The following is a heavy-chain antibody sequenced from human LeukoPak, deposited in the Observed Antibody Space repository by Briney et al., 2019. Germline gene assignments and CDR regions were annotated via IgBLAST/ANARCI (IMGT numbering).Heavy chain of an antibody. J-gene: IGHJ6*02. Sequence: GASVKVSYKASGYTFTGYYMHWVRQAPGQGLEWMGWINPNSGGTNYAQKFQGRVTMTRDTSISTAYMELSRLRSDDTAVYYCARVHGFWSGYLELPLYYYYYGMDVWGQGTTVTVSS. CDR2: INPNSGGT. V-gene: IGHV1-2*02. D-gene: IGHD3-3*01. CDR1: GYTFTGYY. CDR3: ARVHGFWSGYLELPLYYYYYGMDV.